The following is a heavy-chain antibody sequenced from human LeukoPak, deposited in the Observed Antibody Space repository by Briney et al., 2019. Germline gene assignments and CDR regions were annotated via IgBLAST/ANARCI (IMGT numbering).Heavy chain of an antibody. J-gene: IGHJ5*02. V-gene: IGHV1-2*02. CDR3: ARVNTGGVWFDP. Sequence: ASVKVSCKASGYIFTGYYLHWVRQAPGQGLEWMAWINPDSGDTNYAQKFQDRVTVTRDTSVSTAYMELSKLRSDDTAMYYCARVNTGGVWFDPWGQGTLVTVS. CDR2: INPDSGDT. D-gene: IGHD3-16*01. CDR1: GYIFTGYY.